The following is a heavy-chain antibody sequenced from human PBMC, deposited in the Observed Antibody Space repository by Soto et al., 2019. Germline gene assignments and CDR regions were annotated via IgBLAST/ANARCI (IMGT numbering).Heavy chain of an antibody. CDR1: GFTFSSYA. CDR3: TKDIRKWDMTTFGGVISWH. V-gene: IGHV3-23*01. CDR2: ISGSGGRT. Sequence: EVQLLESGGGLVQPGGSLRLSCAASGFTFSSYAMTWVRQAPGKGLEWVSGISGSGGRTYYADSVKGRFTISRDNSKNTLFLQMNSLRAEETAVYYCTKDIRKWDMTTFGGVISWHWGQGTLVTVSS. J-gene: IGHJ4*02. D-gene: IGHD3-16*02.